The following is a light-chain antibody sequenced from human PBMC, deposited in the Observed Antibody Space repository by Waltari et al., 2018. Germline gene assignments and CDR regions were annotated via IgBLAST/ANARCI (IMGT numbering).Light chain of an antibody. V-gene: IGLV1-47*01. CDR1: SSNIGSKY. CDR3: AAWDDSLSGLV. Sequence: QSVLTQPPSASGTPGQKVTISCNGSSSNIGSKYVYWYQQFPGTAPKLLIYKNNHRPPGVPDRFLESKSGTSASLAMNGLRSEDEAEYYCAAWDDSLSGLVLGGGTKVTVL. J-gene: IGLJ3*02. CDR2: KNN.